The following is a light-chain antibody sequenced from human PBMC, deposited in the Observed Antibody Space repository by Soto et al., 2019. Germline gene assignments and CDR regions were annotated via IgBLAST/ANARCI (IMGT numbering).Light chain of an antibody. V-gene: IGLV2-23*02. CDR1: SSDVESNNL. CDR2: EVS. CDR3: CSYAGSSTFLYV. J-gene: IGLJ1*01. Sequence: QSALTQPASVSGSPGQSITISCTGTSSDVESNNLVSWYQQHPGKAPKLMIYEVSKRPSGVSNRFSGSKSGNTASLTISGLQAEDEADYYCCSYAGSSTFLYVFGTGTKVTVL.